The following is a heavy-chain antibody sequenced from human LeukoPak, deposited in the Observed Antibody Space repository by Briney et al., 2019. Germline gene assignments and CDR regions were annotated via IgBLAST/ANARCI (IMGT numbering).Heavy chain of an antibody. Sequence: PSETLSLTCAVYGGSFSGCYWSWIRQPPGKGLEWIGEINHSGSTNYNPSLKSRVTISVDTSKNQFSLKLSSVTAADTAVYYCARLSSRYDFWSGYSDYWGQGTLVTVSS. CDR1: GGSFSGCY. J-gene: IGHJ4*02. CDR2: INHSGST. CDR3: ARLSSRYDFWSGYSDY. V-gene: IGHV4-34*01. D-gene: IGHD3-3*01.